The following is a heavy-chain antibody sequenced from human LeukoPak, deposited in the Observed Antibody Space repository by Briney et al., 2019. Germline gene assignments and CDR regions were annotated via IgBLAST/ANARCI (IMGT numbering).Heavy chain of an antibody. J-gene: IGHJ5*02. CDR1: GSTFSSYA. V-gene: IGHV3-30-3*01. CDR3: ARAVLLWFGSQDNWFDP. CDR2: ISYDGSNK. D-gene: IGHD3-10*01. Sequence: HPGRSLRLSCAASGSTFSSYAMHWVRQAPGKVLEGVAVISYDGSNKYYADSVKGRFTISRDNSKNTLYLQMNSLRAEDTAVYYCARAVLLWFGSQDNWFDPWGQGTLVTVSS.